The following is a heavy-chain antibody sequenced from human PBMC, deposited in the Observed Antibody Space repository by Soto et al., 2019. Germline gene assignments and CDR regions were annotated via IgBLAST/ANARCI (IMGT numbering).Heavy chain of an antibody. CDR1: VYIFSTYD. CDR3: ARVPTIRITGTTNNWFDP. V-gene: IGHV1-8*02. Sequence: GASVNVSCKASVYIFSTYDINWVRQAPGQGFEWMGWMNPSAGTTGSAQKFQGRVTMTWDTSMSTAYMELSSLTSEDTAVYYCARVPTIRITGTTNNWFDPWGQGTLVTVSS. CDR2: MNPSAGTT. J-gene: IGHJ5*02. D-gene: IGHD1-20*01.